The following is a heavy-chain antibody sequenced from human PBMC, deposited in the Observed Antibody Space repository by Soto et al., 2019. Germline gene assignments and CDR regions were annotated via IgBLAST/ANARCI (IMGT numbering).Heavy chain of an antibody. J-gene: IGHJ4*02. CDR3: AKGAGGSGPIRLDY. CDR2: ISGSGSST. D-gene: IGHD3-10*01. V-gene: IGHV3-23*01. Sequence: EVQLLESGGGLVQPGGSLRLSCVASGFTFSSSVMNWVRQAPGRGLEWVSGISGSGSSTDYADSVRGRFTISRANSKNTLYLQMSSLGAADTAVYYCAKGAGGSGPIRLDYWGQGTLVSVSS. CDR1: GFTFSSSV.